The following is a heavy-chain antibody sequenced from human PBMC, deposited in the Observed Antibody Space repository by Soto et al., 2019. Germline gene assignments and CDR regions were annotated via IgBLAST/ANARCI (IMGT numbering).Heavy chain of an antibody. J-gene: IGHJ6*02. CDR2: ISSSSSYI. Sequence: EVQLVESGGGLVKPGGSLRLSCAASGFTFSSYSMNWVRQAPGKGLEWVSSISSSSSYIYYADSVKGRFTISRDNAKNSLYLQMNSLRAEDTAVYYCARDQEGKWLRPPPGGMDVWGQGTTVTVSS. D-gene: IGHD5-12*01. V-gene: IGHV3-21*01. CDR1: GFTFSSYS. CDR3: ARDQEGKWLRPPPGGMDV.